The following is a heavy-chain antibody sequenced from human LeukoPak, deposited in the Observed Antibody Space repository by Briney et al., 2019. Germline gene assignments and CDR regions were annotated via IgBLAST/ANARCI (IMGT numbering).Heavy chain of an antibody. J-gene: IGHJ5*02. CDR3: AKGRYGSGSYLGWFDP. CDR1: GFTFSSYS. V-gene: IGHV3-21*04. CDR2: ISSSGSYI. Sequence: GGSLRLSCAASGFTFSSYSMNWVRQAPGKGLEWVSSISSSGSYIYYADSVKGRFTISRDNSKNTLYLQMNSLRAEDTAVYYCAKGRYGSGSYLGWFDPWGQGTLVTVSS. D-gene: IGHD3-10*01.